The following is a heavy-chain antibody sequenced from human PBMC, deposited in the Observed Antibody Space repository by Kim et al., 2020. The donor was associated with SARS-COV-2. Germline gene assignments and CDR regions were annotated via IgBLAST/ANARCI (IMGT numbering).Heavy chain of an antibody. CDR3: ARDNYYDSSGVDY. D-gene: IGHD3-22*01. J-gene: IGHJ4*02. Sequence: AQKLPGRDTLTTDTSPSTAYMELRSLRSDDTAVYYCARDNYYDSSGVDYWGQGTLVTVSS. V-gene: IGHV1-18*01.